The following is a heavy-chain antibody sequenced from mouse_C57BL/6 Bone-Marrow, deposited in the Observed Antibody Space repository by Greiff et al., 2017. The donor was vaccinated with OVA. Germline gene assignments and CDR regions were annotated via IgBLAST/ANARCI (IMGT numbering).Heavy chain of an antibody. CDR1: GFTFSDYG. V-gene: IGHV5-17*01. Sequence: EVKVVESGGGLVKPGGSLKLSCAASGFTFSDYGMHWVRQAPEKGLEWVAYISSGSSTIYYADTVKGRFTISRDNDKNTLFLQMTSLRSEDTAMYYCARINYWYFDVWGTGTTVTGSS. CDR3: ARINYWYFDV. J-gene: IGHJ1*03. CDR2: ISSGSSTI.